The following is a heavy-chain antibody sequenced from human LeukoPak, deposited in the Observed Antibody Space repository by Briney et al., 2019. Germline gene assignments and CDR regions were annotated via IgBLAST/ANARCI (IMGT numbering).Heavy chain of an antibody. Sequence: GGSLRLSCAASGLTFSSYAMTWVRQAPGKGLEWVSVISGSGDNTFYADSVKGRFTISRDNSKNTLYLQMNSLIVEDTAVYYCAKDSTASCYSPLDYWGQGTLVTVSS. D-gene: IGHD2-21*02. CDR1: GLTFSSYA. CDR2: ISGSGDNT. V-gene: IGHV3-23*01. J-gene: IGHJ4*02. CDR3: AKDSTASCYSPLDY.